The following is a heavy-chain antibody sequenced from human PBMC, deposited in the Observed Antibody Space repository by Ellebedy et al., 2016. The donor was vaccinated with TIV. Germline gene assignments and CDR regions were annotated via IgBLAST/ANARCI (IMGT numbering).Heavy chain of an antibody. CDR3: VFGYSSVWYVL. V-gene: IGHV4-34*01. D-gene: IGHD6-19*01. CDR2: INHGGST. CDR1: GGSFSGYY. J-gene: IGHJ4*02. Sequence: SETLSLXXAVYGGSFSGYYWSWIRQPPGKGLEYIGEINHGGSTNYNPSLTSRVTISVDTSKNEFSLKLSSVTAADSAVYYCVFGYSSVWYVLWGQGSLVTVSS.